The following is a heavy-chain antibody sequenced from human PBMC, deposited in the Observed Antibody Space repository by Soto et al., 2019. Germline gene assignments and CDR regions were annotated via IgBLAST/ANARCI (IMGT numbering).Heavy chain of an antibody. CDR1: GGNGGNHC. CDR3: ARVLARNDYYYHGIDV. V-gene: IGHV3-23*01. CDR2: ISGSGGST. J-gene: IGHJ6*02. D-gene: IGHD3-3*01. Sequence: GRLIRLWXGASGGNGGNHCVGWVSKKKGKWLEWVSTISGSGGSTYYAKSVEGRFTISRDNSKNTVDLHMKSLRAEDTAVYYCARVLARNDYYYHGIDVSGQRTMLTVPS.